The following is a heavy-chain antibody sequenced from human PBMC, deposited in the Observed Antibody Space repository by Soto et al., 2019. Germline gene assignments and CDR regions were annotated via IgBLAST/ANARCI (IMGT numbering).Heavy chain of an antibody. V-gene: IGHV4-59*01. CDR2: IYYTGNT. J-gene: IGHJ6*02. Sequence: SETLSLTCTVSYGSISNYYWNWIRQPPGKGLDWIGYIYYTGNTNSNSSLKSRVTLSLYTSKNQLSLKLTSVTPADTAVYYCARESDIPYGIDVWGQGTTVTVSS. CDR1: YGSISNYY. CDR3: ARESDIPYGIDV.